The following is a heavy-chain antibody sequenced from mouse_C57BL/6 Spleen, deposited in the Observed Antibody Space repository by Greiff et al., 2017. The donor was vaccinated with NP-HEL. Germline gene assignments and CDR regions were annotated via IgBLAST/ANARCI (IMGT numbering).Heavy chain of an antibody. Sequence: QVHVKQPGAELVMPGASVKLSCKASGYTFTSYWMHWVKQRPGQGLEWIGEIDPSDSYTNYNQKFKGKSTLTVDKSSSTAYMQLSSLTSEDSAVYYCARGATVVAKSYWYFDVWGTGTTVTVSS. CDR1: GYTFTSYW. CDR2: IDPSDSYT. V-gene: IGHV1-69*01. J-gene: IGHJ1*03. CDR3: ARGATVVAKSYWYFDV. D-gene: IGHD1-1*01.